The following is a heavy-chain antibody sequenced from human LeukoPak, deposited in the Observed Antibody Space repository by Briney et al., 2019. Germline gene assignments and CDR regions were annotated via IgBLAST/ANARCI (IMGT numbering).Heavy chain of an antibody. D-gene: IGHD3-22*01. J-gene: IGHJ4*02. CDR1: GDSVSSNSVT. CDR2: TYYRSKWYN. Sequence: SQTLSLTCAISGDSVSSNSVTWNWIRQSPSRGLEWLGRTYYRSKWYNDYAVSVKSRITINPDTFKNQFSLQLNSVTPEDTAVYYCARGNGYYDSSGYYYETPFDYWGQGTLVTVSS. V-gene: IGHV6-1*01. CDR3: ARGNGYYDSSGYYYETPFDY.